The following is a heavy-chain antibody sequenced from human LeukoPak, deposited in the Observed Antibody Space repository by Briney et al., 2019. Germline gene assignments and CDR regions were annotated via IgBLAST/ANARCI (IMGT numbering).Heavy chain of an antibody. CDR2: INSDGGST. Sequence: GGSLRLSCAAYGFTFSSYWMHWVRQAPGKGLVWVSRINSDGGSTSYADSVKGRFTISRDNAKNTLYLQMNSLRAEHTAVFYCASLGGQLVRSFDYWGQGTLVTVSS. J-gene: IGHJ4*02. V-gene: IGHV3-74*01. CDR3: ASLGGQLVRSFDY. D-gene: IGHD6-6*01. CDR1: GFTFSSYW.